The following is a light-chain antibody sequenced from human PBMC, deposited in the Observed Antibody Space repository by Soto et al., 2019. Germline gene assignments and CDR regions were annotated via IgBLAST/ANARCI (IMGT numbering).Light chain of an antibody. V-gene: IGKV3D-20*02. Sequence: EIVLTQSPGTLSLSPGERATLSCRASQSVRSSYLAWYQQKPGQAPRLLIYGASSRATGIPDRISGSGSGTDFTLTISRLEPEDFAVYYCQQRSNWPPTFGPGTKVDIK. CDR3: QQRSNWPPT. CDR2: GAS. J-gene: IGKJ3*01. CDR1: QSVRSSY.